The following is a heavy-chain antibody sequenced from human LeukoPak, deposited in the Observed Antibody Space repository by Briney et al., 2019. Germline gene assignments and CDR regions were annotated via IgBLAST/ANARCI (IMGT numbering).Heavy chain of an antibody. D-gene: IGHD3-10*01. CDR3: AKRGSGSWADFDY. CDR2: ITRSSSTI. J-gene: IGHJ4*02. CDR1: GFTFSSYA. V-gene: IGHV3-48*04. Sequence: GGSLRLSCAASGFTFSSYAMSWVRQAPGKGLEWVSYITRSSSTIYYADSVKGRFTVSRDNAKNSLYLQMNSLRAEDTAVYYCAKRGSGSWADFDYWGQGTLVTVSS.